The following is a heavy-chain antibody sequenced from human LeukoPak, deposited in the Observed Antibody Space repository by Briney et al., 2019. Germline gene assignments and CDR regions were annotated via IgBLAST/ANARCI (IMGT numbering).Heavy chain of an antibody. J-gene: IGHJ4*02. D-gene: IGHD3-22*01. CDR1: GFTFDDYT. V-gene: IGHV3-43*01. Sequence: GGSLRLSCAASGFTFDDYTMHWVRQAPGKGLEWVSLISWDGGSTYYADSVKGRFTISRDNSKNSLYLQMNSLRTEDTALYYCAKDAYDSSGYWAWGQGTLVTVSS. CDR2: ISWDGGST. CDR3: AKDAYDSSGYWA.